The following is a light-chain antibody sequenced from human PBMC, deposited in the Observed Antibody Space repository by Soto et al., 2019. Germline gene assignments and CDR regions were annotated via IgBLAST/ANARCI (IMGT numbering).Light chain of an antibody. V-gene: IGKV1-5*01. J-gene: IGKJ5*01. CDR2: DVS. CDR1: QTISSW. CDR3: QQCNTFWT. Sequence: DVQITQSASTLSASVGDRVTITCRASQTISSWLAWYQQKAGKAPKLLIYDVSTLGSGVPSRFSGSGSGTDFTLTISSLQPDDFATYYCQQCNTFWTFGQGTRLEIK.